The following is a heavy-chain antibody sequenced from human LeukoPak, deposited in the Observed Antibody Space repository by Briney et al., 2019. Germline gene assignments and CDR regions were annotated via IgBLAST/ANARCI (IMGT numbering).Heavy chain of an antibody. Sequence: SVKVSCKASGGTFSRFTISWVRQAPGQGFEWMGGITPIFGTANFAQKFQGRVSITADESTSTAFMELSSLRSEDTAVYYCVRDGSYYDSSGYYYLYWGQGTLVTVSS. J-gene: IGHJ4*02. CDR2: ITPIFGTA. CDR1: GGTFSRFT. D-gene: IGHD3-22*01. CDR3: VRDGSYYDSSGYYYLY. V-gene: IGHV1-69*13.